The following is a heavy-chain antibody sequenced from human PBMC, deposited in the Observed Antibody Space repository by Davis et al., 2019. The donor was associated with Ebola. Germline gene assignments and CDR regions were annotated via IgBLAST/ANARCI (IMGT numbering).Heavy chain of an antibody. D-gene: IGHD3-22*01. J-gene: IGHJ2*01. V-gene: IGHV1-3*01. CDR2: INAGNGNT. CDR3: AREDYYDSSGVMADWYFDL. CDR1: GYTFTSYA. Sequence: ASVKVSCKASGYTFTSYAMHWVRQAPGQRLEWMGWINAGNGNTKYSQKFQGRVTMTRDTSTSTVYMELSSLRSEDTAVYYCAREDYYDSSGVMADWYFDLWGRGTLVTVSS.